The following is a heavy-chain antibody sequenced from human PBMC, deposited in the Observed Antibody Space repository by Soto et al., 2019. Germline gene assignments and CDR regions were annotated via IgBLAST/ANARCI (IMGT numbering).Heavy chain of an antibody. D-gene: IGHD6-19*01. V-gene: IGHV1-69*13. CDR2: IIPIFGTA. CDR3: AKVRYSSPMGYYYGMEV. Sequence: SGKVSCKASRVAFSKFIVTWVRQAPGLGLEWVGGIIPIFGTANYAQKFQGRVTITADESTSTSYMEVNNLRSEDTAVYYCAKVRYSSPMGYYYGMEVWGQGTTVTVS. J-gene: IGHJ6*02. CDR1: RVAFSKFI.